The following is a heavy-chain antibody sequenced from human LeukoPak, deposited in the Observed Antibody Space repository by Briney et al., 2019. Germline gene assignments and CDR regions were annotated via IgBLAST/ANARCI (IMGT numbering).Heavy chain of an antibody. V-gene: IGHV3-30*03. CDR2: ISYDGSNK. J-gene: IGHJ5*02. Sequence: PGGSLRISCAASGFTFSSYGMHWVRQAPGKGLEWVAVISYDGSNKYYADSVKGRFTISRDNSKNTLYLQMNSLRAEDTAVYYCATAGSTGEDNWFDPWGQGTLVTVSS. D-gene: IGHD2-2*01. CDR1: GFTFSSYG. CDR3: ATAGSTGEDNWFDP.